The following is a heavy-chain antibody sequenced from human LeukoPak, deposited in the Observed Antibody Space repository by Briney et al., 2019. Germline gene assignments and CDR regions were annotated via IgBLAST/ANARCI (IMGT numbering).Heavy chain of an antibody. D-gene: IGHD6-6*01. Sequence: ASVKVSCKVSGYTLTELSMHWVRQAPGKGLEWMGGFDPEDGETIYAQKFQGRVTMTEDTSTDTAYMELSSLRSEDTAVYYCASIPVLLGSHAFDIWGQGTMVTVSS. CDR1: GYTLTELS. J-gene: IGHJ3*02. CDR3: ASIPVLLGSHAFDI. V-gene: IGHV1-24*01. CDR2: FDPEDGET.